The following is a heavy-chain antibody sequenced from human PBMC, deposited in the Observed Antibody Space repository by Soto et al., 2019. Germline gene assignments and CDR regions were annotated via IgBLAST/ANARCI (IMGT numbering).Heavy chain of an antibody. D-gene: IGHD6-13*01. Sequence: QVQLQESGPGLVKPSETPSLTCTVSGASINSYYWSWIRQPPGKELEWIGYIYYSGSTNYNPSLKSRVTISIDTSKNQFSLNLNSVTAADTAVYYCARGSSWYPYWGQGTLVTVSS. V-gene: IGHV4-59*01. J-gene: IGHJ4*02. CDR2: IYYSGST. CDR1: GASINSYY. CDR3: ARGSSWYPY.